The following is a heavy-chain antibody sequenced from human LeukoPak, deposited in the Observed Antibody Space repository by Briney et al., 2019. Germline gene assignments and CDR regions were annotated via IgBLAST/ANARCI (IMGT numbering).Heavy chain of an antibody. CDR1: GFTVSSNY. CDR2: IYSGGST. CDR3: ARDYGLGHYGSGSYYNEMCFDY. V-gene: IGHV3-66*01. Sequence: GGSLRLSCAASGFTVSSNYMSWVRQAPGKGLEWVSVIYSGGSTYYADSVKGRFTISRDNSKNTLYLQMNSLRAEDTAVYYCARDYGLGHYGSGSYYNEMCFDYWGQGTLVTVSS. J-gene: IGHJ4*02. D-gene: IGHD3-10*01.